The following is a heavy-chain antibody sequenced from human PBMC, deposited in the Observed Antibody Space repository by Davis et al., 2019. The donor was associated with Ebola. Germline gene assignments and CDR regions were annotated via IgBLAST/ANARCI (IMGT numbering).Heavy chain of an antibody. CDR2: IYYSGST. D-gene: IGHD6-19*01. J-gene: IGHJ4*02. V-gene: IGHV4-31*03. CDR3: ARHGIAVAGTLRG. CDR1: GGSISSGGYY. Sequence: PSETLSLTCTVSGGSISSGGYYWSWIRQHPGKGLEWIGYIYYSGSTYYNPSLKSRVTISVDTSKNQFSLKLSSVTAADTAVYYCARHGIAVAGTLRGWGQGTLVTVSS.